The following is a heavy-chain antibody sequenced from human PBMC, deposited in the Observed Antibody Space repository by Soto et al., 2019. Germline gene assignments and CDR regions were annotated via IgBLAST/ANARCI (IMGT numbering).Heavy chain of an antibody. Sequence: QVQLVESGGGVVQPGRSLRLSCAASGFTFGSYGMHWVRQAPGKGLEWVAVISYDGSNKYYADSVKGRFTISRDNSKNTLYLQMNSLRAEDTAVYYCAKDQRRRWVGYSYGPDFDYWGQGTLVTVSS. CDR2: ISYDGSNK. J-gene: IGHJ4*02. CDR1: GFTFGSYG. CDR3: AKDQRRRWVGYSYGPDFDY. D-gene: IGHD5-18*01. V-gene: IGHV3-30*18.